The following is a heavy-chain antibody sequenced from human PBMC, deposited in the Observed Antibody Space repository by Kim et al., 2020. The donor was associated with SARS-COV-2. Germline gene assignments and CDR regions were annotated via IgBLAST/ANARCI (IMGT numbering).Heavy chain of an antibody. D-gene: IGHD6-19*01. Sequence: GGSLRLSCAVSGCTFSNHAMGWVRQAPGKGLEWVSDIIGSGERTFYADFVKGRFTISRDNSGNTVYLQMDSLRAEDTAVYYCGKSRTVAGGEFDYLGQGT. V-gene: IGHV3-23*01. CDR3: GKSRTVAGGEFDY. CDR1: GCTFSNHA. J-gene: IGHJ4*02. CDR2: IIGSGERT.